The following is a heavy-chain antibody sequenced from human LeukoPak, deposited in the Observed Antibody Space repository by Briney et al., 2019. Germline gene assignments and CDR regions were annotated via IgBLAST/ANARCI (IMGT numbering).Heavy chain of an antibody. Sequence: SETLSLTCTVSGGSISSYYWSWIRQPAGKGLEWIGRIHTSGSTNYNPSLNSRVAMSVDTSKNQFSLKLSPVTAADTAVYYCARAALNDAFDIWDQGTVVTVSS. CDR1: GGSISSYY. V-gene: IGHV4-4*07. CDR3: ARAALNDAFDI. J-gene: IGHJ3*02. CDR2: IHTSGST.